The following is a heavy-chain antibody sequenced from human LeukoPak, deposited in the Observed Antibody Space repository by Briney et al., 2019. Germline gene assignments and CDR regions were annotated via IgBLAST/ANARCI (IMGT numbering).Heavy chain of an antibody. Sequence: GGSLRLSCTASGFTFGDYAMSWFRQAPGKGLEWVGFIRSKAYGGTTEYAASVKGRFTISRDDSKSIAYLQMNSLKTEDTAVYYCTRDYNWNDIHYYYGMDVWGQGTTVTVSS. CDR2: IRSKAYGGTT. CDR3: TRDYNWNDIHYYYGMDV. CDR1: GFTFGDYA. D-gene: IGHD1-20*01. V-gene: IGHV3-49*03. J-gene: IGHJ6*02.